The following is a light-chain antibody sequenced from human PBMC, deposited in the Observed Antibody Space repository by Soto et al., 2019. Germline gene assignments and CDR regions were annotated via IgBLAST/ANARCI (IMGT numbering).Light chain of an antibody. J-gene: IGKJ1*01. CDR1: QSISRW. CDR3: QQYNGYLTWT. CDR2: DAS. Sequence: DIPMTQSPSTLSASVGDRVTITCRASQSISRWLAWYQQKPGKAPKVLIYDASTLESGVPSRFIGSGSGTEFTLTISSLHPDDFATYYYQQYNGYLTWTFGQGTKVEIK. V-gene: IGKV1-5*01.